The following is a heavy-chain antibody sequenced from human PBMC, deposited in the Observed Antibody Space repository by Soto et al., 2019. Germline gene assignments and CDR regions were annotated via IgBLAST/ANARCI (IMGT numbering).Heavy chain of an antibody. D-gene: IGHD2-2*01. V-gene: IGHV3-23*01. CDR3: ARYIPGVRYYGMDV. J-gene: IGHJ6*02. CDR1: GFTFGSYA. Sequence: GGSLRLSCAASGFTFGSYAMKWVRQAPGKGLEWVSLIGESGTPTYYADSVKGRFTISRDNSGNTLFLEMYSLRAEDTAVYYCARYIPGVRYYGMDVWGQGTTVTVSS. CDR2: IGESGTPT.